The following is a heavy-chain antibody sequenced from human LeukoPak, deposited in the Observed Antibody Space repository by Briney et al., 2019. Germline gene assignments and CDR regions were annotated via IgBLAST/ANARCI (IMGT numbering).Heavy chain of an antibody. V-gene: IGHV3-20*02. CDR2: FDRNGGSA. Sequence: GGSLRLSFAASGFIFDDYGRSWGRQAPGKGLEWVSGFDRNGGSAAYVDSVKGRFTISRDNAKNSLYLQMNSRRAEDTALYHCARGKNPQTTADLDYWGQGTLVSVSS. D-gene: IGHD4-17*01. CDR1: GFIFDDYG. J-gene: IGHJ4*02. CDR3: ARGKNPQTTADLDY.